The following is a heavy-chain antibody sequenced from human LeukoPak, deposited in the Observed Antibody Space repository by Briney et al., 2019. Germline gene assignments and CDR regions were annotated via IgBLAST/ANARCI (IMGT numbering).Heavy chain of an antibody. D-gene: IGHD5-18*01. J-gene: IGHJ4*02. V-gene: IGHV3-23*01. CDR2: VSSGGSGT. CDR1: GFTFSSYA. Sequence: SGGSLRLSCVASGFTFSSYAMSWVRQAPGKGLESVSGVSSGGSGTYYADSVKGRFTISRDNSRNTLYLQMNSLRAEDTAVYYCAKDMRGYNYGYFDYWGQGTLVTVSS. CDR3: AKDMRGYNYGYFDY.